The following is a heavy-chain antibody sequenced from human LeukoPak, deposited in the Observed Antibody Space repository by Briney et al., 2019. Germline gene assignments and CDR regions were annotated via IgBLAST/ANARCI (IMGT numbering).Heavy chain of an antibody. CDR3: AKDFYVGPVLARYFDY. J-gene: IGHJ4*02. V-gene: IGHV3-30*02. CDR1: GFTFSSYG. D-gene: IGHD2-8*02. CDR2: IRYDGSYK. Sequence: GGSLRLSCAASGFTFSSYGMHWVRQAPGKGLEWVAFIRYDGSYKYYADSVKGRFTISRDNSKNTLYLQMNSLRVEDTAVYYCAKDFYVGPVLARYFDYWGQGTLVTVSS.